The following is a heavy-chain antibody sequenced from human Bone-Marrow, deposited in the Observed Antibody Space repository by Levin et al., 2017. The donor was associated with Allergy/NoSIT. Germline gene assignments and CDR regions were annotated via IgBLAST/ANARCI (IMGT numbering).Heavy chain of an antibody. CDR1: GGSISSYY. CDR2: IYYSGST. D-gene: IGHD6-19*01. J-gene: IGHJ6*02. V-gene: IGHV4-59*01. CDR3: ARDIWVRVAGTEYYYYGMDG. Sequence: SETLSLTCTVSGGSISSYYWSWIRQPPGKGLEWIGYIYYSGSTNYNPSLKSRVTISVDTSKNQFSLKLSSVTAADTAVYYCARDIWVRVAGTEYYYYGMDGWGQGTTVTVSS.